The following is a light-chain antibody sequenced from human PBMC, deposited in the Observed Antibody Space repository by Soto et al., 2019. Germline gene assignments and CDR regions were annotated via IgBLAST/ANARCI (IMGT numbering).Light chain of an antibody. Sequence: IQFTQSPSSLSASVGGTVTIPCRASQDIAIYLAWYQQQPGEAPKLLIYDASTLYGGVPSRFSGSGSGTDFALTITSLQAEDFATYYCQQLRMYPSTFGGGTKVDIK. CDR2: DAS. V-gene: IGKV1-9*01. CDR1: QDIAIY. J-gene: IGKJ4*01. CDR3: QQLRMYPST.